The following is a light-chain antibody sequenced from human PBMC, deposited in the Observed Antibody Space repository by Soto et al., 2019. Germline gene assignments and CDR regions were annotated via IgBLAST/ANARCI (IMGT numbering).Light chain of an antibody. CDR1: RSDIGRNF. CDR3: ASWDDTLDAQV. Sequence: QSVLTQSPSASGTPGQRVTISCSGSRSDIGRNFVYWYQQLPGTAPRLLIQRNIERPSGVPDRFSGSKSGTSVSLAISGLRSDDEANYYCASWDDTLDAQVFGGGTKVTVL. V-gene: IGLV1-47*01. CDR2: RNI. J-gene: IGLJ3*02.